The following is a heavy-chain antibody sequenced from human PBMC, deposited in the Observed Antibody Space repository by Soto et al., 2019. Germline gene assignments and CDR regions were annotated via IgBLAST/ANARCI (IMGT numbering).Heavy chain of an antibody. CDR1: GFTFSSYA. J-gene: IGHJ4*02. CDR3: ASEPRDTAMADY. D-gene: IGHD5-18*01. V-gene: IGHV3-30-3*01. CDR2: ISYDGSNK. Sequence: HPGGSLRLSCAASGFTFSSYAMHWVRQAPGKGLEWVAVISYDGSNKYYADSVKGRFTISRDNSKNTLYLQMNSLRAEDTAVYYCASEPRDTAMADYWGQGTLVTVSS.